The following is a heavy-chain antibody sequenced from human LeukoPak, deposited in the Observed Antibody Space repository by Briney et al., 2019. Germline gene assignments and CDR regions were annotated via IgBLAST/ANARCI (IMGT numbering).Heavy chain of an antibody. V-gene: IGHV4-34*01. CDR1: GGSFSGYY. Sequence: SETLPLTCAVYGGSFSGYYWSWIRQPPGKGLEWIGEINHSGSTNYNPSLKSRVTISVDTSKNQFSLKLSSVTAADTAVYYCARRTDTAMEFDYWGQGTLVTVSS. CDR2: INHSGST. D-gene: IGHD5-18*01. J-gene: IGHJ4*02. CDR3: ARRTDTAMEFDY.